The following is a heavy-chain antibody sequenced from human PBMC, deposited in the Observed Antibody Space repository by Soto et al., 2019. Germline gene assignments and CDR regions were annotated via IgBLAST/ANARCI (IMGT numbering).Heavy chain of an antibody. CDR3: ARPNDFWSGYYSDY. V-gene: IGHV3-7*01. D-gene: IGHD3-3*01. J-gene: IGHJ4*02. CDR2: IKQDGSEK. CDR1: GFTFSSYW. Sequence: PGGSLRLSCAASGFTFSSYWMSWVRQAPGKGLEWVANIKQDGSEKYYVDSVKGRFTISRDNAKNSLYLQMNSLRAEDTAVYYCARPNDFWSGYYSDYWGQGTLVTVSS.